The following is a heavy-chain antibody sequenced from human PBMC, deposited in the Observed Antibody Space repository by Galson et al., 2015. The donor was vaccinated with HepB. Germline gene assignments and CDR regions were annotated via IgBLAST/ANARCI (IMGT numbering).Heavy chain of an antibody. J-gene: IGHJ4*02. V-gene: IGHV3-21*01. D-gene: IGHD1-26*01. CDR2: ISSSSSYI. CDR1: GFTFSSYS. Sequence: SLRLSCAASGFTFSSYSMNWVRQAPGKGLEWVSSISSSSSYIYYADSVKGRFTISRDNAKNSLYLQMNSLRAEDTAVYYCARGDMGATTEEYYFDYWGQGTLVTVSS. CDR3: ARGDMGATTEEYYFDY.